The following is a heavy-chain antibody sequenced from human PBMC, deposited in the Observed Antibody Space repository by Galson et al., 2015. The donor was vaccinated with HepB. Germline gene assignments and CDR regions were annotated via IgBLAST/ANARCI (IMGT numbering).Heavy chain of an antibody. Sequence: SLRLSCAASGFTLSGYAMSWVRQASGKGLEWVSAISGDGGSTYYAESVQGRFTISRDSSKNTLSLQMNSLRAEDTAVYHCAKAQVEASKNVYYYGMDVWGQGTTVTVSS. J-gene: IGHJ6*02. V-gene: IGHV3-23*01. CDR2: ISGDGGST. CDR1: GFTLSGYA. CDR3: AKAQVEASKNVYYYGMDV. D-gene: IGHD2-15*01.